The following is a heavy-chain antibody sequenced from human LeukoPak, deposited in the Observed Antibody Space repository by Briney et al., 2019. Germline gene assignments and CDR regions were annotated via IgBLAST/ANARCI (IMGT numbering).Heavy chain of an antibody. Sequence: GGPLSLSCAPYESPFSTFAMGWVRQPPGKGLEWVSAIRVSGGSTYYADSVKGRFTISRDNSKNTLYLQMNSLRAEDTAVYYCAKGVYWNYDSSGYLNWFDPWGQGTLVTVSS. CDR3: AKGVYWNYDSSGYLNWFDP. CDR2: IRVSGGST. V-gene: IGHV3-23*01. D-gene: IGHD3-22*01. CDR1: ESPFSTFA. J-gene: IGHJ5*02.